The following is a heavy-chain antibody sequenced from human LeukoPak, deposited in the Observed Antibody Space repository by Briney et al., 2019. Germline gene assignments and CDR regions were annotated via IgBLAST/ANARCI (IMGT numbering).Heavy chain of an antibody. J-gene: IGHJ4*02. CDR1: GFTFSSYA. CDR2: ISWNSGSI. Sequence: HPGGSLRLSCAASGFTFSSYAMSWVRQAPGKGLEWVSGISWNSGSIGYADSVKGRFTISRDNAKNSLYLQMNSLRAEDTALYYCAKVTTLMYDSSGYWDYWGQGTLITVSS. CDR3: AKVTTLMYDSSGYWDY. V-gene: IGHV3-9*01. D-gene: IGHD3-22*01.